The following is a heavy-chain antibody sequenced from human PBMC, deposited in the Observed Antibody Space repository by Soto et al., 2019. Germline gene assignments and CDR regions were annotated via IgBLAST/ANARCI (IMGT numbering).Heavy chain of an antibody. Sequence: GSLRLSCAASGFTFSDYYMSWIRQAPGKGLEWVSYISSSSSYTNYADSVKGRFTISRDNAKNSLYLQMNSLRAEDTAVYHCASLAYCGGDCSYGAFDIWGQGTMVTVSS. J-gene: IGHJ3*02. D-gene: IGHD2-21*02. V-gene: IGHV3-11*06. CDR2: ISSSSSYT. CDR1: GFTFSDYY. CDR3: ASLAYCGGDCSYGAFDI.